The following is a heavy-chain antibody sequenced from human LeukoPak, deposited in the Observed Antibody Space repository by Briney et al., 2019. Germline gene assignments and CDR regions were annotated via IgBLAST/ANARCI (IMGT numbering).Heavy chain of an antibody. J-gene: IGHJ4*02. CDR2: INPTSGGT. CDR1: GYTFTGYY. D-gene: IGHD6-19*01. CDR3: ARARARGSGWPYDY. Sequence: ASVKVSCKASGYTFTGYYMHWVRQAPGQGLEWMGWINPTSGGTNYAQKFQGRVTMTRDTSISTAYMELRRPRSDDTAVYYCARARARGSGWPYDYWGQGALVTVSS. V-gene: IGHV1-2*02.